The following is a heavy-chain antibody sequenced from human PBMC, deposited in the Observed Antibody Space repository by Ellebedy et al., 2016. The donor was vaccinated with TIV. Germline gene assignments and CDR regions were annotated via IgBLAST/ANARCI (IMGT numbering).Heavy chain of an antibody. V-gene: IGHV4-61*01. Sequence: SETLSLTXTVSGGSVSSGSYYWSWIRQPPGKGLEWIGYIYYSGSTNYNPSLKSRVTISVDTSKNQFSLKLSSVTAADTAVYYCARFGSSGAYWGQGTLVTVSS. CDR2: IYYSGST. D-gene: IGHD3-10*01. CDR3: ARFGSSGAY. J-gene: IGHJ4*02. CDR1: GGSVSSGSYY.